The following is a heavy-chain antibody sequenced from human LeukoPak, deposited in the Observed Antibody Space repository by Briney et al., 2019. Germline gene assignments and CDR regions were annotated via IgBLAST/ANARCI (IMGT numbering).Heavy chain of an antibody. D-gene: IGHD2/OR15-2a*01. Sequence: GGSLRLSCAASGFTFSRFWMSWVRQAPGKGLEWVAIINLDGSEIYYVDSVKGRFTISRDNSKNSLYLQMNSLRAEDTAVYYCARDVIAFDVGPRDNGHRLF. CDR2: INLDGSEI. CDR3: ARDVIAFDV. CDR1: GFTFSRFW. J-gene: IGHJ3*01. V-gene: IGHV3-7*01.